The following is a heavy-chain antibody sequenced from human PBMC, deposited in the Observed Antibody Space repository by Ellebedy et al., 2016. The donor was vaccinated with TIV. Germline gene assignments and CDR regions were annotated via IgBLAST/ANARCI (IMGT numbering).Heavy chain of an antibody. D-gene: IGHD3-10*01. CDR3: ARLSMVRGNYYYYGMDV. Sequence: SETLSLTXAVYGGSFSGYYWSWIRQPPGKGLEWIGEINHSGSTNYNPSLKSRVTISVDTSKNQFSLKLSSVTAADTAVYYCARLSMVRGNYYYYGMDVWGQGTTVTVSS. CDR1: GGSFSGYY. J-gene: IGHJ6*02. CDR2: INHSGST. V-gene: IGHV4-34*01.